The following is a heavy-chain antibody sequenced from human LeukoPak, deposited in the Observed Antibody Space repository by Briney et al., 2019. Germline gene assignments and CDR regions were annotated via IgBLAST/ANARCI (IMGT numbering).Heavy chain of an antibody. Sequence: GGSLRLSCAASEFTFSSYWMSWVRQAPGKELEWVANIKQDGSEKYYVDSVKGRFTISRDNAKNSLYLQMNSLRAEDTAVYYCARVTWELPDYWGQGTLVTVSS. CDR1: EFTFSSYW. D-gene: IGHD1-26*01. J-gene: IGHJ4*02. CDR3: ARVTWELPDY. V-gene: IGHV3-7*05. CDR2: IKQDGSEK.